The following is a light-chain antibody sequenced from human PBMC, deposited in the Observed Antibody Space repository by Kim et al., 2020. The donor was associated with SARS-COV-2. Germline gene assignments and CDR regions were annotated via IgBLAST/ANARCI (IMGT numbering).Light chain of an antibody. Sequence: EIVLTQSPGTLSLSPGERATLSCRASQSVSSSYLAWYQQKPGQAPRLLIYAASSRATGIPDRFSGSGSGTDFTLTISSLEPEDFAVYYCQQHNISPPPFGGGTKVDIK. J-gene: IGKJ4*02. CDR3: QQHNISPPP. CDR2: AAS. V-gene: IGKV3-20*01. CDR1: QSVSSSY.